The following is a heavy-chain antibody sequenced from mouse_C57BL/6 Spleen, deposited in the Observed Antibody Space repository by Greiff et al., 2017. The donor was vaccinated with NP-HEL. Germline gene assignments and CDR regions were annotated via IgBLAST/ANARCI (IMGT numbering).Heavy chain of an antibody. CDR1: GFSFNTYA. D-gene: IGHD2-1*01. V-gene: IGHV10-1*01. Sequence: EVQLVESGGGLVQPKGSLKLSCAASGFSFNTYAMNWVRQAPGKGLEWVARIRSKSNNYATYYADSVKDRFTISRDDSESMLYLQMNNLKTEDTAMYYCVRPFYYGNYDYAMDYWGQGTSVTVSS. CDR3: VRPFYYGNYDYAMDY. CDR2: IRSKSNNYAT. J-gene: IGHJ4*01.